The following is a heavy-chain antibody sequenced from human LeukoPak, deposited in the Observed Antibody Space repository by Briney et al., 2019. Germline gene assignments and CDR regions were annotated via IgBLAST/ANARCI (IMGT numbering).Heavy chain of an antibody. Sequence: ASVKVSCKASGYTFTSNGISWVRQAPGQGLEWMGWISAYNGNTNYAQKLQGRVTMTTDTSTSTAYMELRSLRSDDTAVYYCARDGLWSTVTTLDAFDIWGQGTMVTVSS. CDR1: GYTFTSNG. J-gene: IGHJ3*02. CDR3: ARDGLWSTVTTLDAFDI. V-gene: IGHV1-18*01. D-gene: IGHD4-17*01. CDR2: ISAYNGNT.